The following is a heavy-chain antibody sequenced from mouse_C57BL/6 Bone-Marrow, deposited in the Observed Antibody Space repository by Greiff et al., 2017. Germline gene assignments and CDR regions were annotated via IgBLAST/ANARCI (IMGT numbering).Heavy chain of an antibody. CDR1: GYAFTNYF. Sequence: QVQLQQSGAELVRPGTSVQVSCKASGYAFTNYFIEWLKQRPGQGLEWIGVINPGSGGTNYNEKFKGKATLTADKSSSTVYMQLSSLTSEDSAVYYCARWGGDYYDYWGQGTTVTVSS. CDR3: ARWGGDYYDY. D-gene: IGHD1-1*01. V-gene: IGHV1-54*01. J-gene: IGHJ2*01. CDR2: INPGSGGT.